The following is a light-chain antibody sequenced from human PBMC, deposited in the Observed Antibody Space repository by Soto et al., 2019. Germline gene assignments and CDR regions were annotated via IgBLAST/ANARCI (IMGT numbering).Light chain of an antibody. J-gene: IGKJ4*01. CDR1: QSVSSY. Sequence: EIVLTQSPATLSLSPGERATLSCRASQSVSSYLAWYQQKPGQAPRLLIYGASTRVTGVPARFSGSGSGTEFILIISSLQSEDFAVYYCQQYGSSPRGFGGGTKVDIK. CDR2: GAS. V-gene: IGKV3-15*01. CDR3: QQYGSSPRG.